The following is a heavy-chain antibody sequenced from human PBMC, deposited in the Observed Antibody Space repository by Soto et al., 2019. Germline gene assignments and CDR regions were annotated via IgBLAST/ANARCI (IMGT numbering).Heavy chain of an antibody. V-gene: IGHV1-2*07. D-gene: IGHD3-16*01. J-gene: IGHJ4*02. CDR2: INPHTGAA. Sequence: ASVKVSCKASGYTFTDYYMHWVRQAPGQGLEWMGWINPHTGAADYEHKFQGRVTMTRDTSISTAYMEVSSLASDDTAVYYCARDPIGGGAPYYRDYWGQGTLVTVSS. CDR3: ARDPIGGGAPYYRDY. CDR1: GYTFTDYY.